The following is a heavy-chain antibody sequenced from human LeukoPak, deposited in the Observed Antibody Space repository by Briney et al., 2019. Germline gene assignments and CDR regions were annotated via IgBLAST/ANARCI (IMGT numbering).Heavy chain of an antibody. CDR2: INSDGSST. J-gene: IGHJ4*02. Sequence: GGSLRLSCAASGFTFSSYWMHWVRQAPGKGLVWVSRINSDGSSTSYADSVKGRFTISRDNAKNTLYLQMNSLRAEDTAVYYCAREAGATGLDYWGQGTLVTVSS. V-gene: IGHV3-74*01. D-gene: IGHD1-26*01. CDR3: AREAGATGLDY. CDR1: GFTFSSYW.